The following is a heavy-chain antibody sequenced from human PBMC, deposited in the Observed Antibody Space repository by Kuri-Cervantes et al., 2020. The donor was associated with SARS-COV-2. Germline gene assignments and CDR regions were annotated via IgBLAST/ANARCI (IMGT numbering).Heavy chain of an antibody. D-gene: IGHD3-9*01. CDR2: IWYDGSNK. CDR1: GFTFSSYG. CDR3: ARDSGPLRYSYFDY. Sequence: GGSLRLSCAASGFTFSSYGMHWVRQAPGKGLEWVAVIWYDGSNKYYADSVKGRFTISRDNSKNTVFLRMDSLRAEDTAVYYCARDSGPLRYSYFDYWGLGALVTVSS. J-gene: IGHJ4*02. V-gene: IGHV3-33*01.